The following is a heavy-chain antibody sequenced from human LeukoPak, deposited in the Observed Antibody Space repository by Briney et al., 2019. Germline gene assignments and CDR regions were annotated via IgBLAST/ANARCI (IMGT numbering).Heavy chain of an antibody. CDR2: FDPEDGET. CDR1: GYTLTELS. D-gene: IGHD6-13*01. V-gene: IGHV1-24*01. Sequence: ASVKVSCKVSGYTLTELSMHWVRQAPGKGLEWMGGFDPEDGETIYAQKFQGRVTMTEDTSTDTAYMELSSLRSEDTAVYYCATALIAASWYSLDYWGQGTLVTVSS. CDR3: ATALIAASWYSLDY. J-gene: IGHJ4*02.